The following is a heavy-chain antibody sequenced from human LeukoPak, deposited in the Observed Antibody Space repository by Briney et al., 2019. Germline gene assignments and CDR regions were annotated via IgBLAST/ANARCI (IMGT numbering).Heavy chain of an antibody. V-gene: IGHV1-18*04. D-gene: IGHD3-3*01. CDR1: GYTFTSYY. Sequence: ASVKVSCKASGYTFTSYYMHWVRQAPGQGLEWMGWISAYNGNTNYAQKLQGRVTMTTDTSTSTAYMELRSLRSDDTAVYYCARGRITIFGVVKGGFDYWGQGTLVTVSS. CDR3: ARGRITIFGVVKGGFDY. CDR2: ISAYNGNT. J-gene: IGHJ4*02.